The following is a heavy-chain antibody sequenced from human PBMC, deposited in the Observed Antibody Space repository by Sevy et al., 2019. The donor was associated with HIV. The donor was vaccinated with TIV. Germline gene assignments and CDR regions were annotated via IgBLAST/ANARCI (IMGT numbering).Heavy chain of an antibody. V-gene: IGHV3-23*01. CDR1: GFTFSTYA. CDR2: ISASAGST. CDR3: AKDRVSGTYYTGDFDY. J-gene: IGHJ4*02. Sequence: GGSLRLSYAASGFTFSTYAMTWVRKAPGKGLEWDSVISASAGSTYYSDSLKGGFTISRVNSTNTLYLQVNSLRAEDTAVYYCAKDRVSGTYYTGDFDYGGQGTLVTVSS. D-gene: IGHD3-10*01.